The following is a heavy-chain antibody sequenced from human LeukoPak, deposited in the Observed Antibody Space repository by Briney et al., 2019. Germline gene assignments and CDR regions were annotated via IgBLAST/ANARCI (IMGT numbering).Heavy chain of an antibody. Sequence: PSETLSLTCTVSGGSISSYYWSWIRQPPGKGLEWIGYIYYSGSTNYNPSLKSRVTISVDTSKNQFSLKLSSVTAADTAVYYCARGYYGSGSYGRFDYWGQGTLVTVFS. J-gene: IGHJ4*02. CDR2: IYYSGST. V-gene: IGHV4-59*01. CDR3: ARGYYGSGSYGRFDY. D-gene: IGHD3-10*01. CDR1: GGSISSYY.